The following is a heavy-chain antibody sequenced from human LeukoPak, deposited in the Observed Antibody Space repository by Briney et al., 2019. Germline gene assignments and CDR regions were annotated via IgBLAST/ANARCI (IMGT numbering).Heavy chain of an antibody. CDR3: ARGAYYYED. Sequence: RGSLRLSCAASGFTFSSHSMNWVRQAPGKGLEWVSYISSSSTIYYADSVKGRFTISRDNAKNSLYLQMNSLRAEDTAVYYCARGAYYYEDWGQGTLVTVSS. CDR2: ISSSSTI. D-gene: IGHD3-22*01. V-gene: IGHV3-48*01. CDR1: GFTFSSHS. J-gene: IGHJ4*02.